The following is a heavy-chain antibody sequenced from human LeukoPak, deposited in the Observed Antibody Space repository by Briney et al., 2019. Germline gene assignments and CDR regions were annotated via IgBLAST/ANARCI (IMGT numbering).Heavy chain of an antibody. D-gene: IGHD2-2*01. CDR2: IYSSGST. CDR3: ARGGSRVFDF. Sequence: SETLSLTCTVPGGSISSYFWSWIRQPPGKELEWIGYIYSSGSTRYNPSLKSRVTISVDTSKNQFSLKLTSVTAADTAVYYCARGGSRVFDFWGQGTLVTVSS. V-gene: IGHV4-4*09. J-gene: IGHJ4*02. CDR1: GGSISSYF.